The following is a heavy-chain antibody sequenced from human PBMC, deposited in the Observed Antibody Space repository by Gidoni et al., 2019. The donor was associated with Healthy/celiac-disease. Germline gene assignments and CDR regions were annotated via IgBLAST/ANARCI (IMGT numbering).Heavy chain of an antibody. Sequence: EVQLLESGGGLVQPGGSLRLSCAASGFTFSSYAMSWVRQAPGKGLEWGSSISGSGGSTYYADSVKGRFTISRDNSKNTLYLQMNSLRAEDTAVYYCAKVTAMVRGPFDYWGQGTLVTVSS. V-gene: IGHV3-23*01. CDR1: GFTFSSYA. CDR2: ISGSGGST. J-gene: IGHJ4*02. D-gene: IGHD3-10*01. CDR3: AKVTAMVRGPFDY.